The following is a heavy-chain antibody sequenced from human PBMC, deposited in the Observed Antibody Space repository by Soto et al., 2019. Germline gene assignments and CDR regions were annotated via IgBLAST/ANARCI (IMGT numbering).Heavy chain of an antibody. CDR2: ISYDGSNK. D-gene: IGHD1-26*01. CDR1: GFTFSSYA. CDR3: ARGGEWKPRGYYYYGMDV. J-gene: IGHJ6*02. Sequence: GGSLRLSCAASGFTFSSYAMHWVRQAPGKGLEWVAVISYDGSNKYYADSVKGRFTISRDNSKNTLYLQMNSLRAEDTAVYYCARGGEWKPRGYYYYGMDVWGQGTTVTVSS. V-gene: IGHV3-30-3*01.